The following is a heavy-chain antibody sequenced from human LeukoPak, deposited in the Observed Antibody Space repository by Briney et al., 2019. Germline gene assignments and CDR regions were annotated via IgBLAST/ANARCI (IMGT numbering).Heavy chain of an antibody. CDR3: ARGDYYGSDFFDY. V-gene: IGHV3-21*01. J-gene: IGHJ4*02. D-gene: IGHD3-10*01. CDR2: ISSSSSYI. Sequence: GGSLRLSCAASGFTFSSYSMSWVRQAPGKGLEWVSSISSSSSYIYYADSVKGRFTISRDNAKNSLYLQMNSLRAEDTAVYYCARGDYYGSDFFDYWGQGTLVTVSS. CDR1: GFTFSSYS.